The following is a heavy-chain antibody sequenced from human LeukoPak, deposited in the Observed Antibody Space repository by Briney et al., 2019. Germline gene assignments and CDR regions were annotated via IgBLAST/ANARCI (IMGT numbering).Heavy chain of an antibody. V-gene: IGHV1-69*05. Sequence: GASAKVSCKASGGTFSSYAISWVRQAPGQGLEWMGGIIPIFGTANYAQKFQGRVTITTDESTSTAYMELSSLRSEDTAVYYCASQVGCSGGSCYSYSSGWEWKYWGQGTLVTVSS. CDR3: ASQVGCSGGSCYSYSSGWEWKY. J-gene: IGHJ4*02. D-gene: IGHD2-15*01. CDR2: IIPIFGTA. CDR1: GGTFSSYA.